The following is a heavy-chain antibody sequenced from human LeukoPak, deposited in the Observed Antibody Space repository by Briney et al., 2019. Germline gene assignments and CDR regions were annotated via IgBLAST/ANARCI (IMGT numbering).Heavy chain of an antibody. V-gene: IGHV4-30-4*01. J-gene: IGHJ4*02. D-gene: IGHD3-22*01. CDR3: ARVPYYYDSSGYPWGLYFDY. CDR2: IYYSGST. CDR1: GGSISSGDYY. Sequence: KPSETLSLTCTVSGGSISSGDYYWTWIRQPPGKGLEWIGYIYYSGSTYYNPSLKSRVTISVDTSKNQFSLKLSSVTAADTAVYYCARVPYYYDSSGYPWGLYFDYWGQGTLVTVSS.